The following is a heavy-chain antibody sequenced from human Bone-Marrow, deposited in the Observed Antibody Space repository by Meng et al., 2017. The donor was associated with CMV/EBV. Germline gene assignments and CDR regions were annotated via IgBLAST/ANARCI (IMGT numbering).Heavy chain of an antibody. V-gene: IGHV1-69*12. CDR2: IIPIFGTA. J-gene: IGHJ5*02. CDR1: GGTVSSYA. CDR3: ARDRSIAAAGPASNWFDP. D-gene: IGHD6-13*01. Sequence: QVPLVQSGAEVKKPGASVKVSCKASGGTVSSYAISWVRQAPGQGLEWMGGIIPIFGTANYAQKFQGRVTITADESTSTAYMELSSLRSEDTAVYYCARDRSIAAAGPASNWFDPWGQGTLVTVSS.